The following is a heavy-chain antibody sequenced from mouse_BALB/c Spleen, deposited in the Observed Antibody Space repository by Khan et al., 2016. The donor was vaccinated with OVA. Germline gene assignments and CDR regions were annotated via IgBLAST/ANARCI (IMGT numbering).Heavy chain of an antibody. Sequence: EVQLQESGGDLVKPGGSLKLSCAASGFTFSTYGMSWVRQTPDKRLEWVATISSGGSYTYYPDNVKGRFTISRDNAKNTLYLQMSSLKSEDTAMYYCARLADYYNSEGFAYWGQGTLVTVSA. V-gene: IGHV5-6*01. CDR2: ISSGGSYT. J-gene: IGHJ3*01. CDR3: ARLADYYNSEGFAY. D-gene: IGHD1-1*01. CDR1: GFTFSTYG.